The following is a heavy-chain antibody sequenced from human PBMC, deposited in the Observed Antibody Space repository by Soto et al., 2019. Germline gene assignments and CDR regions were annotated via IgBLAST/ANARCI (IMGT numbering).Heavy chain of an antibody. Sequence: EVQLVESGGGLVQRGGSLRLSCAASGIPVGSNYMTWVRQAPGKGLEWVSVLHSGDDTYYANSVKGRFTISRHDSTNTLFLQMNSLTPEDTAVYYCARDGPYYYASRMDVWGQGTAVTVSS. CDR2: LHSGDDT. J-gene: IGHJ6*02. V-gene: IGHV3-53*04. D-gene: IGHD3-10*01. CDR3: ARDGPYYYASRMDV. CDR1: GIPVGSNY.